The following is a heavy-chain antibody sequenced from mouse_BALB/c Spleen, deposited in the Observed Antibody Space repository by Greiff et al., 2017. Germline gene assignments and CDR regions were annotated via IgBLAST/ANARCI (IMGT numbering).Heavy chain of an antibody. J-gene: IGHJ3*01. Sequence: EGMLVESGGGLVQPGGSLKLSCAASGFTFSSYGMSWVRQTPDKRLELVATINSNGGSTYYPDSVKGRFTISRDNAKNTLYLQMSSLKSEDTAMYYCARYYRYDGSWFAYWGQGTLVTVSA. D-gene: IGHD2-14*01. CDR2: INSNGGST. CDR1: GFTFSSYG. V-gene: IGHV5-6-3*01. CDR3: ARYYRYDGSWFAY.